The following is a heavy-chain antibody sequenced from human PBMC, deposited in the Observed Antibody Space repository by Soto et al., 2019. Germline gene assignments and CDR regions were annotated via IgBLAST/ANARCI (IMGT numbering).Heavy chain of an antibody. CDR3: ARDRSFGYGAFDI. V-gene: IGHV4-59*01. CDR1: GGSMNSYF. J-gene: IGHJ3*02. D-gene: IGHD5-18*01. CDR2: IYDIRST. Sequence: PSETLSLTCTVSGGSMNSYFWSWIRQPPGKELEWIGYIYDIRSTTYNPSLKSRVTISVDTSKNQLSLKLNSVTAADTAVYYCARDRSFGYGAFDIWGQGTMVTVSS.